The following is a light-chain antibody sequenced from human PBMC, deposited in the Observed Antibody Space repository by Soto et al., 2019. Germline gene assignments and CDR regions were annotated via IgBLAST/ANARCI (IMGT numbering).Light chain of an antibody. CDR2: LNSDGSH. V-gene: IGLV4-69*01. CDR3: QTWGTGIQV. CDR1: SGHSSYA. J-gene: IGLJ2*01. Sequence: QSVLTQSPSASASLGASVKLTCTLSSGHSSYAIAWHQQQPEKGPRYLMKLNSDGSHSKGDGISDRFSGSSSGAERYLTISSVQSEDEADYYCQTWGTGIQVFGGGTKVTLL.